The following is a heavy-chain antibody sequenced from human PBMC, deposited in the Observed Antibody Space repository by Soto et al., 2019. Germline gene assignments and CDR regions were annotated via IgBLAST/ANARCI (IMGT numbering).Heavy chain of an antibody. V-gene: IGHV3-23*01. J-gene: IGHJ5*02. CDR3: AKRSAMVRGVTRGWFDP. CDR2: ISGSGGST. D-gene: IGHD3-10*01. Sequence: EVQLLESGGGLVQPGGSLRLSCAASGFTFSSYAMSWVRQAPGKGVEWVSAISGSGGSTYYADSVKGRFTISRDNSKNTLYLQMNSLRAEDTAVYYCAKRSAMVRGVTRGWFDPWGQGTLVTVSS. CDR1: GFTFSSYA.